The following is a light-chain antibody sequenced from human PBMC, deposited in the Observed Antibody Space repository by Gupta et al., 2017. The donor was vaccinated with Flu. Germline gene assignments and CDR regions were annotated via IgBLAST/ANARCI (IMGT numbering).Light chain of an antibody. CDR2: EVT. V-gene: IGLV2-14*01. Sequence: SITISCTGTSSDVGSYNYVSWYQRHPGKAPKLMFYEVTNRPAGVSDRFSGSKSGNTASLTISGLQAEDEADYYCRSYTTSSTWVFGGGTKLTVL. J-gene: IGLJ3*02. CDR3: RSYTTSSTWV. CDR1: SSDVGSYNY.